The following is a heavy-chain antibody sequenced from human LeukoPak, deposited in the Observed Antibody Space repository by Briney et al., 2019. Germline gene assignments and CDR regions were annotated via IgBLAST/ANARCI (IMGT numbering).Heavy chain of an antibody. V-gene: IGHV3-30*04. CDR1: GFTFSSYA. CDR3: ARYTCSGGSCYSFYFDY. D-gene: IGHD2-15*01. Sequence: GGSLRLSCAASGFTFSSYAMHWVRQAPGKGLEWVAVISYDGSSKYSADSVRGRFTISRDHSKNTLDLQMNSLRAEDTAVYYCARYTCSGGSCYSFYFDYWGQGTLVTVSS. J-gene: IGHJ4*02. CDR2: ISYDGSSK.